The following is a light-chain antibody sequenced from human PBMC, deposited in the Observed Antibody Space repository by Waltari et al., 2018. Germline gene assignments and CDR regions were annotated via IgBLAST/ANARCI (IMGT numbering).Light chain of an antibody. V-gene: IGLV2-23*02. J-gene: IGLJ2*01. CDR2: AVS. Sequence: QSALTQPASVSGSPGQSITIPCTGTSSDVGNYKRVSWYQQHPGKAPKLMIYAVSKRPSGVSDRFYGSKSGDMASLTISGLQPEDEAEYFCSSYAGSSKGVFGGGTKVTVL. CDR1: SSDVGNYKR. CDR3: SSYAGSSKGV.